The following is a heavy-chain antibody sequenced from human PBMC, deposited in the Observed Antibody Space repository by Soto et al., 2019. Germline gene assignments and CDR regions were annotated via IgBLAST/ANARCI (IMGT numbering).Heavy chain of an antibody. J-gene: IGHJ5*02. V-gene: IGHV3-30*18. CDR1: GFSFSKYG. CDR3: AKDRVIQLLPIWPDP. Sequence: GGSLRLSCAASGFSFSKYGMHWVRQDPGKGLEWVAFVSSDGNNKYYGDSVKGRFTISRDNSKNMVFLQVDSLRVDDTAVYYCAKDRVIQLLPIWPDPWGQGTLVTVSS. D-gene: IGHD2-2*01. CDR2: VSSDGNNK.